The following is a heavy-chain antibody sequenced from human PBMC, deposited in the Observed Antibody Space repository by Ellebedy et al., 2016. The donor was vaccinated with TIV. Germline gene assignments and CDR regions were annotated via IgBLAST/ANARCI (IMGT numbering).Heavy chain of an antibody. D-gene: IGHD6-6*01. Sequence: AASVKVSCKTTGYLFDKYYMHWVRQAPGQGLEWMAMIHPGSGDTTFAQKWQGRGTMTRDMSTTTVYMELTGLTSGDTAVYYCAREATGRRDFDYWGQGTLVTVSS. CDR3: AREATGRRDFDY. J-gene: IGHJ4*02. CDR1: GYLFDKYY. CDR2: IHPGSGDT. V-gene: IGHV1-46*02.